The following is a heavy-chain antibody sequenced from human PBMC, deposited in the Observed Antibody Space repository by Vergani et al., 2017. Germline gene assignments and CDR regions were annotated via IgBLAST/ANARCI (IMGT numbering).Heavy chain of an antibody. V-gene: IGHV4-39*01. CDR2: IYYSGST. CDR3: ARQRGNWNYGHHDY. J-gene: IGHJ4*02. Sequence: QLQLQESGPGLVKPSETLSLTCTVSGGSISSSSYYWGWIRQPPGKGLEWIGSIYYSGSTYYNPSLKSRVTISVDTSKNQFSLKLSSVTAADTAEYYCARQRGNWNYGHHDYWGQGTLVTVSS. D-gene: IGHD1-7*01. CDR1: GGSISSSSYY.